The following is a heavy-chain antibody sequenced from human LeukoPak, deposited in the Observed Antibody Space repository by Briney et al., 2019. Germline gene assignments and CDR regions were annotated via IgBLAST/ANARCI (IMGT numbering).Heavy chain of an antibody. Sequence: GGSLRLSCAASGFTFSSYGMHWVRQAPGKGLEWVSYISTSGRTMYYADSLKGRFTISRDNSKNTLYLQMNSLRAEDTAVYYCARDDDTAMVSDYYYGMDVWGQGTTVTVSS. D-gene: IGHD5-18*01. CDR1: GFTFSSYG. V-gene: IGHV3-48*01. CDR3: ARDDDTAMVSDYYYGMDV. CDR2: ISTSGRTM. J-gene: IGHJ6*02.